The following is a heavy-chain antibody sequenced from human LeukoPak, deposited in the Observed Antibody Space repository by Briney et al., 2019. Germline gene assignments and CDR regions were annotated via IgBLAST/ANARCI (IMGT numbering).Heavy chain of an antibody. Sequence: PSETLSLTCTVSGGSISSSYYYWGWIRQPPGKGLEWIGYIYYSGSTNYNPSLKSRVTISVDTSKNQFSLKLSSVTAADTAVYYCARVDGWSPLFDYWGQGTLVTVSS. CDR1: GGSISSSYYY. CDR2: IYYSGST. V-gene: IGHV4-61*05. J-gene: IGHJ4*02. CDR3: ARVDGWSPLFDY. D-gene: IGHD6-19*01.